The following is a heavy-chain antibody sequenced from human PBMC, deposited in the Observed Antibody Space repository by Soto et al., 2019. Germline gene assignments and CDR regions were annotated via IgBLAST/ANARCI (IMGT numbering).Heavy chain of an antibody. CDR2: IYYSGST. J-gene: IGHJ4*02. Sequence: SETLSLTCTVSGGSISSSSYYWGWIRQPPGKGLEWIGSIYYSGSTYYNPSLKSRVTISVDTSKNQFSLKLSSVTAADTAVDYCARRNKYYDFWSGYGGYFDYWGQGTLVTVSS. D-gene: IGHD3-3*01. V-gene: IGHV4-39*01. CDR3: ARRNKYYDFWSGYGGYFDY. CDR1: GGSISSSSYY.